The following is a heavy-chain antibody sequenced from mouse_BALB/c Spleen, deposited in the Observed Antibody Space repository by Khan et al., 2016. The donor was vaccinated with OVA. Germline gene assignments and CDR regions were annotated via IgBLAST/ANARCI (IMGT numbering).Heavy chain of an antibody. J-gene: IGHJ2*01. CDR1: GYSIPSDYA. V-gene: IGHV3-2*02. D-gene: IGHD1-1*01. CDR2: ISYSGRT. Sequence: EVQLQESGPGPVNPSQSLSLTCTVTGYSIPSDYAWNWIRQFPGNKLEWMGYISYSGRTSYNPSLKSRISITRDTSKNQVFLQLNSVTTEDTATYFCARSVTITTVVATDFDYWGQGTTLTVSS. CDR3: ARSVTITTVVATDFDY.